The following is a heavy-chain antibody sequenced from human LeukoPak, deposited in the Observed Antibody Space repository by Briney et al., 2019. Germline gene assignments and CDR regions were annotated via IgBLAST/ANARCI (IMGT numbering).Heavy chain of an antibody. CDR3: AKTTWTQLWLLDS. D-gene: IGHD5-18*01. CDR2: ISYDGSNK. J-gene: IGHJ4*02. Sequence: GGTLRLSCAASGFTFSSYGIHWVRQAPGKGLEWVAVISYDGSNKFYADSVRGRFTISRDNSKNTLYLQMSSLRTEDTAVYYCAKTTWTQLWLLDSWGQGTLVTVSS. V-gene: IGHV3-30*18. CDR1: GFTFSSYG.